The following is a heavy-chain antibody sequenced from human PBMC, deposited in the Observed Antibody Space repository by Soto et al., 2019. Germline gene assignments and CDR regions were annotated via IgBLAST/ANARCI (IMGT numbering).Heavy chain of an antibody. CDR3: VRELGLDY. CDR2: ISSGSSYI. V-gene: IGHV3-21*04. J-gene: IGHJ4*02. Sequence: GGSLRLSCAASGFTFSTYTMNWVRQAPGKGLEWISSISSGSSYIYYAGSVKGRFTIARDNGQNSLSLQMNSLRVEDTAVYYCVRELGLDYWGQGALVTVSS. CDR1: GFTFSTYT. D-gene: IGHD7-27*01.